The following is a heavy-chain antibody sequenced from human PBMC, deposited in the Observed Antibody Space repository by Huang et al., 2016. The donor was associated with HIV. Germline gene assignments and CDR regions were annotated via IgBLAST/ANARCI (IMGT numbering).Heavy chain of an antibody. J-gene: IGHJ4*02. CDR2: LNPNSGDT. CDR3: STSGEFYDSSGVLDY. Sequence: QVHLVQSGAEGKKPGASVRVSCKASGYTFTDYFLNWVRQAPGQGLGWMGGLNPNSGDTNDAQKFQDRVTMTRDTFINTAYMELRRLTSDDTAVYYCSTSGEFYDSSGVLDYWGQGTLVIVST. CDR1: GYTFTDYF. V-gene: IGHV1-2*02. D-gene: IGHD3-22*01.